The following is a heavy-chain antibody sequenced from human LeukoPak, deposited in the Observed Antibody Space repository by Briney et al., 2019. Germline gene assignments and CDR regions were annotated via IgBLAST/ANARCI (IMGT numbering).Heavy chain of an antibody. CDR3: ARYGEEQWLVRPNWYFDL. V-gene: IGHV4-59*01. CDR2: IYYSGST. Sequence: SETLSLTCTVSGGSIRSYYWSWIRQPPGKGLEWIGYIYYSGSTNYNPSLKSRVTISVDTSKNQFSLKLSSVTAADTAVYYCARYGEEQWLVRPNWYFDLWGRGTLVTVSS. J-gene: IGHJ2*01. D-gene: IGHD6-19*01. CDR1: GGSIRSYY.